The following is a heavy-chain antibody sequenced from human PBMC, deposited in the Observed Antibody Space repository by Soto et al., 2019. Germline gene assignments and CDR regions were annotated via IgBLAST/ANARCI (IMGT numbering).Heavy chain of an antibody. Sequence: EVQLVESGGGLVKPGGSLRLSCAASGFTFSSYSMNWVRQAPGKGLEWVSSISSSSSYIYYADSVKGRFTISRDNAKNXLXRQMNRLRAEDTAVYYGARSIDAQQQLGPRPNWSDPWGQGTLVTVSS. CDR1: GFTFSSYS. D-gene: IGHD6-13*01. CDR3: ARSIDAQQQLGPRPNWSDP. CDR2: ISSSSSYI. V-gene: IGHV3-21*01. J-gene: IGHJ5*02.